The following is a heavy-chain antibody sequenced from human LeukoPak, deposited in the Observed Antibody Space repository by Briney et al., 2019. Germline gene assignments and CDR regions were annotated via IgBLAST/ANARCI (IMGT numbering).Heavy chain of an antibody. CDR1: GFTFTMFG. D-gene: IGHD3-3*01. J-gene: IGHJ3*02. CDR3: ARTYDFGRGPPGDAFDN. Sequence: GGSLRLSCAAPGFTFTMFGMNWVRQAPGKGLEWVSYIDARSGIVYYADSVQGRFTISRDDAKDSVFLQMNSLRVDDTAVYYCARTYDFGRGPPGDAFDNWGQGTLVTVPS. V-gene: IGHV3-48*01. CDR2: IDARSGIV.